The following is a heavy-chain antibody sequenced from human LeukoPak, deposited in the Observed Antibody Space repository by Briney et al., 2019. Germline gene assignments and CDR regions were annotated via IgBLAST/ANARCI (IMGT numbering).Heavy chain of an antibody. D-gene: IGHD3-22*01. V-gene: IGHV1-69*05. CDR1: GGTFTNYA. Sequence: ASVKVSCKASGGTFTNYAFNWVRQAPGQGLELMGRIIPIFDSAHYAQRFQGRITITTDESSTTAYMTLSSLTSDDTAVYYCASQDASIYSESSTSPTYSDWGQGTLVTVSS. CDR3: ASQDASIYSESSTSPTYSD. CDR2: IIPIFDSA. J-gene: IGHJ4*02.